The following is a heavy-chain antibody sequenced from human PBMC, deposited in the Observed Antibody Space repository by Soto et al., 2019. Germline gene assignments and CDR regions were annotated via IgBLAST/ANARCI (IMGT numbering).Heavy chain of an antibody. CDR2: ISYDGSNK. Sequence: QVQLVESGGGVVQPGRSLRLSCAASGFTFSSYGMHWVRQAPGKGLEWVAVISYDGSNKYYADSVKGRFTISRDNSKNKLYPKMNSLRADDTAVYYCAKAEQNRDTAMDYWGQGTLVTVSS. V-gene: IGHV3-30*18. CDR3: AKAEQNRDTAMDY. CDR1: GFTFSSYG. J-gene: IGHJ4*02. D-gene: IGHD5-18*01.